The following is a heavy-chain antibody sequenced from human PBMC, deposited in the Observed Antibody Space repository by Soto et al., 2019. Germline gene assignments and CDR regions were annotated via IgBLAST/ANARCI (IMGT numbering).Heavy chain of an antibody. CDR2: IIIAGGGT. V-gene: IGHV1-58*01. CDR3: AADLYSGGRRWSFDI. J-gene: IGHJ3*02. D-gene: IGHD2-15*01. Sequence: QMQVVQSGPEVKKPGTSVTVSCKTSGIIFSNSAVQWVRQARGQRLEWLGWIIIAGGGTRYSQNLQGKITITRDMYKNTAHIERSSLRSEDTAIYYCAADLYSGGRRWSFDIWGQGKMITVSS. CDR1: GIIFSNSA.